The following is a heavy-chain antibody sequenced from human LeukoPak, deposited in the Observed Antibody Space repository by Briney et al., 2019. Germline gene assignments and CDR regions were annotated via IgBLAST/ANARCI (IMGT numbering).Heavy chain of an antibody. CDR3: ARTIMGATVDY. Sequence: GESLKISCKGSGYSFTTYRISWVRQMPGKGLEWMGKIDPSDSYSKYSPSFQGHVTISADKAITTAYLQWSSLKTSDTAIYYCARTIMGATVDYWGQGTLVTVSS. J-gene: IGHJ4*02. CDR1: GYSFTTYR. CDR2: IDPSDSYS. D-gene: IGHD1-26*01. V-gene: IGHV5-10-1*01.